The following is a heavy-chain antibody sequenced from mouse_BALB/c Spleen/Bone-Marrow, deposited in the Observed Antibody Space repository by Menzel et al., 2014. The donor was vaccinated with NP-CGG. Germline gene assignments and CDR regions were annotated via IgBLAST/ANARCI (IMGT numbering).Heavy chain of an antibody. V-gene: IGHV1S81*02. D-gene: IGHD2-4*01. Sequence: QVQLQQSGAELVKPGASVKLSCKASGYTFTSYWMHWVKQRPGQGLEWIGEINPSHGRTNYNEKFKTKATLTVDKSSNTAYMQLSRLTSEDSAVYYCARKGADYEDYWGQGTTLTVSS. CDR1: GYTFTSYW. CDR2: INPSHGRT. CDR3: ARKGADYEDY. J-gene: IGHJ2*01.